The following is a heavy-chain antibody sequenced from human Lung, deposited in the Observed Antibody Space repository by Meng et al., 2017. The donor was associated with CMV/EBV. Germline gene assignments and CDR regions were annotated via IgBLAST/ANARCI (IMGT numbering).Heavy chain of an antibody. J-gene: IGHJ6*02. D-gene: IGHD6-13*01. Sequence: ASVNVSXKASGYSFTRYDINWVRQAPGQGLEWMGWMNPNNGDTGYAQKFQGRVTMTRDTSISTVYMELNSLRSEDTAVYYCARVEGPAGAMLKYFYYYGMEVWGQGTTVTVSS. CDR3: ARVEGPAGAMLKYFYYYGMEV. V-gene: IGHV1-8*01. CDR1: GYSFTRYD. CDR2: MNPNNGDT.